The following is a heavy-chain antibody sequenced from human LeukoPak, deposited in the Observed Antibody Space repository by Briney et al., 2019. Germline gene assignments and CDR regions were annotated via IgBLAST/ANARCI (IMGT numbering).Heavy chain of an antibody. J-gene: IGHJ4*02. Sequence: ASVKVSCKVSEYTVTELYFHWVRQAPGEGLERMGGFDAENDETIYAQNFQGRVTVTQDTSTDTAYMELSSLRSEDTAVYYCATEKAWNHGGFDYWGQGTPVIVSS. D-gene: IGHD1-14*01. V-gene: IGHV1-24*01. CDR1: EYTVTELY. CDR2: FDAENDET. CDR3: ATEKAWNHGGFDY.